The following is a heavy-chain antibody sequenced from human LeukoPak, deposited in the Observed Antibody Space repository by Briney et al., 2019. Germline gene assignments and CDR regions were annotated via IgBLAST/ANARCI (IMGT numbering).Heavy chain of an antibody. CDR3: STEDHGIRYFDWLFTTVQDAEYFQH. J-gene: IGHJ1*01. CDR2: ISAYNGNT. Sequence: ASVKVSCKASGYTFTSYGISWVRQAPGQGLEWMGWISAYNGNTNYAQKLQGRVTMTTDTSTSTAYMELSSLRSEDTAVYYCSTEDHGIRYFDWLFTTVQDAEYFQHWGQGTLVTVSS. V-gene: IGHV1-18*01. CDR1: GYTFTSYG. D-gene: IGHD3-9*01.